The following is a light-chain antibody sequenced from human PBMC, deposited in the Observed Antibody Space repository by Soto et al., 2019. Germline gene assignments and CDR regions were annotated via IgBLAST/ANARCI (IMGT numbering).Light chain of an antibody. J-gene: IGKJ1*01. V-gene: IGKV1-5*01. Sequence: GDRVTITCRASQSISAWLAWYQKKPGKAPKLLIFDASSLKTGVPSRFSGSGSGTEFTLTISSLQPDDFATYYCQHYNSYSEAFGQGTKVDIK. CDR3: QHYNSYSEA. CDR2: DAS. CDR1: QSISAW.